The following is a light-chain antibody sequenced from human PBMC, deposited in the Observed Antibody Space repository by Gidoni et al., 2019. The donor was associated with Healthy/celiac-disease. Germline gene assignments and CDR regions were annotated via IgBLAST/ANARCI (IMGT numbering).Light chain of an antibody. CDR3: QQLNSYPQKLT. V-gene: IGKV1-9*01. Sequence: DIQLTQSQSFLSASVGDRVTITCWASQGISSYLAWYQQKPGKAPKLLIYAASTLQSGVPSRFSGSGSGTEFTLTISSLQPEDFATYYCQQLNSYPQKLTFGGGTKVESK. CDR1: QGISSY. CDR2: AAS. J-gene: IGKJ4*01.